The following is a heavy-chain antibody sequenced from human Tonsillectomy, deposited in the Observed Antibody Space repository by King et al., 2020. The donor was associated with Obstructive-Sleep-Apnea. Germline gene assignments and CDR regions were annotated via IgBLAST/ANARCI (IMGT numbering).Heavy chain of an antibody. CDR2: IWYDGSNK. V-gene: IGHV3-33*01. J-gene: IGHJ5*02. Sequence: VQLVESGGGVVQPGRSLRLSCAASGFTFSSYGMHWVRQAPGKGLEWVAVIWYDGSNKYYADSVKGRFTISRDNSKNTLYLQMNSLRDEDTAVYYCAQNQDYYDSSGYGPLDPWGQGTLVTVSS. CDR3: AQNQDYYDSSGYGPLDP. CDR1: GFTFSSYG. D-gene: IGHD3-22*01.